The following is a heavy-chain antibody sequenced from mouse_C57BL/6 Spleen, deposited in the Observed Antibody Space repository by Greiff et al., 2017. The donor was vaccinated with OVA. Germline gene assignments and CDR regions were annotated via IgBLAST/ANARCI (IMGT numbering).Heavy chain of an antibody. V-gene: IGHV1-81*01. CDR2: IYPRSGNP. D-gene: IGHD1-1*01. CDR1: GYTFTSYG. Sequence: QVQLKESGAELARPGASVKLSCKASGYTFTSYGISWVKQRPGQGLEWIGEIYPRSGNPYYNEKFKGKATLTADKSSSTAYMELRSLTSEDSAVYFCARGGTVVDGDDWGQGTTLTVSS. CDR3: ARGGTVVDGDD. J-gene: IGHJ2*01.